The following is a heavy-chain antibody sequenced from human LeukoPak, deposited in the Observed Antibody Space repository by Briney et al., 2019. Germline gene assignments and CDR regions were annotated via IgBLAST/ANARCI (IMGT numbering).Heavy chain of an antibody. CDR3: AREYCSTTTCYGDF. D-gene: IGHD2-2*01. CDR2: IYYRSQWHN. Sequence: SQTLSLTCGISGDSVSSNSAAWNWIRQSPSRGLEWLGKIYYRSQWHNDYAPSVKSRITINPDTSKNQFSLQLTSVTPEDTAVYYCAREYCSTTTCYGDFWGQGTLVTVSS. J-gene: IGHJ4*02. V-gene: IGHV6-1*01. CDR1: GDSVSSNSAA.